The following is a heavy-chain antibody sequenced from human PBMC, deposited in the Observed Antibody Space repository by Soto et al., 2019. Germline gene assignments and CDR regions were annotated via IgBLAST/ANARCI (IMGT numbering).Heavy chain of an antibody. D-gene: IGHD4-4*01. V-gene: IGHV3-33*01. Sequence: QVQLVESGGGVVQPGRSLRLSCAASGFTFSSYGMHWVRQAPGKGLEWVAVIWDDGSNTYYADSVKGRFTISRDNSKNTLYLQMNSMRAEDTAVYYGARDSTVTTQFQYYMDVWGKGTTVTVSS. CDR1: GFTFSSYG. CDR2: IWDDGSNT. CDR3: ARDSTVTTQFQYYMDV. J-gene: IGHJ6*03.